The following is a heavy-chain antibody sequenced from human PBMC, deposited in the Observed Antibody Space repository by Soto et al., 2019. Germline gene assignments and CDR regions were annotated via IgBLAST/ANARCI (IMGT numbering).Heavy chain of an antibody. CDR1: GFTFSSYG. D-gene: IGHD5-12*01. V-gene: IGHV3-33*01. J-gene: IGHJ6*02. CDR2: IWYDGSNK. Sequence: GGSLRLSCSASGFTFSSYGMHWVRQAPGKGLEWVAVIWYDGSNKYYADSVKGRFTISRDNSKNTLYLQMNSLRAEDTAVYYSARRRGFPYYYGMDVWGQGTTVTVSS. CDR3: ARRRGFPYYYGMDV.